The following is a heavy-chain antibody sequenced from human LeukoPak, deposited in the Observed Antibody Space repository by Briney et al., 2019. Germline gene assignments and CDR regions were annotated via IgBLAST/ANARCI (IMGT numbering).Heavy chain of an antibody. D-gene: IGHD3-10*01. CDR1: GDSISSSSYY. CDR2: MYYSGST. Sequence: TSETLSLTCTVSGDSISSSSYYWGWIRQPPGKGLEWIGSMYYSGSTYYNPSLKSRVTISVDTSKNQFPLRLSSVTAADTAVYYCASTIIRGVIRGPEAFDIWGQGTMVTVSS. V-gene: IGHV4-39*01. CDR3: ASTIIRGVIRGPEAFDI. J-gene: IGHJ3*02.